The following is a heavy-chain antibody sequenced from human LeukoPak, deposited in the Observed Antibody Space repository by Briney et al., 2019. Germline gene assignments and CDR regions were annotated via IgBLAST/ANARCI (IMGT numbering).Heavy chain of an antibody. Sequence: GGSLRLSCAASGFTFSSYSMNWVRQAPGKGLEWVSSISSSSSYIYYADSVKGRFTISRDNAKNSLYLQMNSLRAEDTAVYYCATVAVAGTNYGMDVWGQGTTVTVSS. V-gene: IGHV3-21*01. CDR1: GFTFSSYS. J-gene: IGHJ6*02. CDR2: ISSSSSYI. D-gene: IGHD6-19*01. CDR3: ATVAVAGTNYGMDV.